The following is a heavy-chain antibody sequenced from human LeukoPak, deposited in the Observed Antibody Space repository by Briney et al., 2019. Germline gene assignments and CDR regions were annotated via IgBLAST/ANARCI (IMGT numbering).Heavy chain of an antibody. D-gene: IGHD3-10*01. CDR2: FDPEDGET. V-gene: IGHV1-24*01. J-gene: IGHJ4*02. Sequence: ASVKVSCKASGYTFTSYYMHWVRQAPGKGLEWMGGFDPEDGETIYAQKFQGRVTMTEDTSTDTAYMELSSLRSEDTAVYYCATGHYWIGDTFDYWGQGTLVTVSS. CDR3: ATGHYWIGDTFDY. CDR1: GYTFTSYY.